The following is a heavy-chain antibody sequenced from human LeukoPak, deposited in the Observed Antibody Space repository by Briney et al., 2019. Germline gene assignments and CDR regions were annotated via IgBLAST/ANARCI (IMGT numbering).Heavy chain of an antibody. CDR3: ARDRVVGALTFDY. CDR1: GYTFTSYA. D-gene: IGHD1-26*01. V-gene: IGHV1-3*01. Sequence: ASVKVSCKASGYTFTSYAMHWVRQAPGQRLEWMGWINAGNGNTKYSQKFQGRVTTTRDTSASTAYMELSSLRSEDTAVYYCARDRVVGALTFDYWGQGTLVTVSS. CDR2: INAGNGNT. J-gene: IGHJ4*02.